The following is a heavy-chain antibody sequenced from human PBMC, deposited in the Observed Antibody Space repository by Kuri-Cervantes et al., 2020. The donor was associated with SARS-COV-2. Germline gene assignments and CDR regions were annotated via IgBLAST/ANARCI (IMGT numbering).Heavy chain of an antibody. J-gene: IGHJ4*02. CDR1: GYTFTSYY. V-gene: IGHV1-18*04. Sequence: ASVKVSCKASGYTFTSYYMHWVRQAPGQGLEWMGWISAYYGNANYAQKLQGRVTMTTDTSTSTAYMELRSLRSDDTAVYYCARVAVAALDYWGQGTLVTVSS. D-gene: IGHD6-19*01. CDR2: ISAYYGNA. CDR3: ARVAVAALDY.